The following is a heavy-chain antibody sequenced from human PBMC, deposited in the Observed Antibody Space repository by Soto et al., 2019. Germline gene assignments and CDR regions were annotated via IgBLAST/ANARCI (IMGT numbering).Heavy chain of an antibody. Sequence: KPSETLSLTCTVSGGSISSGGYYWSWIRQHPGKGLEWIGYIYYSGSTYYNPSLKSRVTISVDTSKNQFSLKLSSVTAADTAVYYCARDRTTNKGFYYYGMDVWGQGTTVTVSS. D-gene: IGHD1-1*01. V-gene: IGHV4-31*03. CDR3: ARDRTTNKGFYYYGMDV. CDR2: IYYSGST. CDR1: GGSISSGGYY. J-gene: IGHJ6*02.